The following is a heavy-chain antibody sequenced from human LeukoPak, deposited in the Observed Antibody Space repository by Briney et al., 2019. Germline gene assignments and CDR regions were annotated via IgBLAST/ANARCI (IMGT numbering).Heavy chain of an antibody. CDR3: ARVAAAAGTRFLYYYYGMDV. V-gene: IGHV4-31*03. D-gene: IGHD6-13*01. CDR1: GDSISSGGYY. CDR2: IYYSGST. Sequence: SETLSLTCNVSGDSISSGGYYWSWIRQHPGKGLEWIGYIYYSGSTYYNPSLKSRVTISVDTSKNQFSLKLSSVTAADTAVYYCARVAAAAGTRFLYYYYGMDVWGQGTTVTASS. J-gene: IGHJ6*02.